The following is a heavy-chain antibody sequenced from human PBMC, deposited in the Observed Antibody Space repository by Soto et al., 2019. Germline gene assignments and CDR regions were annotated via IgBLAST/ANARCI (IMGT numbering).Heavy chain of an antibody. CDR1: GGSISSYY. V-gene: IGHV4-59*01. Sequence: SETLSLTCTVSGGSISSYYWSWIRQPPGKGLEWIGYIYYSGSTNYNPSLKSRVTISVDTSKNQFSLKLSSVTAADTAVYYCAKARSSGWLSYYYYYGMDVWGQGTTVTVSS. D-gene: IGHD6-19*01. CDR2: IYYSGST. CDR3: AKARSSGWLSYYYYYGMDV. J-gene: IGHJ6*02.